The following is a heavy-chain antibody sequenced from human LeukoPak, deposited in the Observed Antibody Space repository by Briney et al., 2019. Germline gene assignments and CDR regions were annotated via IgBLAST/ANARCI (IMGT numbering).Heavy chain of an antibody. CDR2: ISAYNGNT. V-gene: IGHV1-18*01. Sequence: GASVKVSCKASGGTFSSYAISWVRQAPGQGLEWMGWISAYNGNTNYAQKLQGRVTMTTDTSTSTAYMELRSLRSDDTAVYYCARVGPRYCSSTSCPSEDWFDPWGQGTLVTVSS. D-gene: IGHD2-2*01. CDR1: GGTFSSYA. CDR3: ARVGPRYCSSTSCPSEDWFDP. J-gene: IGHJ5*02.